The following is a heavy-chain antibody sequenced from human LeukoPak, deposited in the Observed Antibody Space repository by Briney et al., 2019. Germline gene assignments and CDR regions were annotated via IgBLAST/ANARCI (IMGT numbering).Heavy chain of an antibody. D-gene: IGHD6-6*01. J-gene: IGHJ3*02. V-gene: IGHV3-74*01. CDR3: ARDGASSSSWVCAFDI. CDR2: INGDGSST. CDR1: GFTFSSYW. Sequence: GGSLRLSCAASGFTFSSYWMYWVRQAPGKGLVWVSHINGDGSSTTYADSVKGRFTISRDNAKNTLYLQMNSLRAEDTAVYYCARDGASSSSWVCAFDIWGQGTMVTVSS.